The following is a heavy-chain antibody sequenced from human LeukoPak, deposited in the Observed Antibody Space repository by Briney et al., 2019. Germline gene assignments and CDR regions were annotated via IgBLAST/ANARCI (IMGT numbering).Heavy chain of an antibody. CDR1: GGSFSGYY. Sequence: SETLSLTCAVSGGSFSGYYWSWIRQPPGKGLEWIGEINHSGSTNYNPSLKSRVTISVDTSKNQFSLKLSSVTAADTAVYYCARGRGYSGYKIDYWGQGTLVTVSS. D-gene: IGHD5-12*01. J-gene: IGHJ4*02. V-gene: IGHV4-34*01. CDR3: ARGRGYSGYKIDY. CDR2: INHSGST.